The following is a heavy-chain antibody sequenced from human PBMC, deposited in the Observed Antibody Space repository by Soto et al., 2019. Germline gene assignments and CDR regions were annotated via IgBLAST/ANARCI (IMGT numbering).Heavy chain of an antibody. D-gene: IGHD3-22*01. CDR3: SRDRDTMIDY. CDR2: IIPIHGIA. CDR1: GGTFSSYT. Sequence: HVQLVQSGAEVKKPGSSVKVSCKASGGTFSSYTISWVRQAPGQGLEWMGRIIPIHGIANYAQKFQGRVTITADKSTSTAYMELSSLRSEDTAVYYCSRDRDTMIDYWGQGTLVTVSS. J-gene: IGHJ4*02. V-gene: IGHV1-69*08.